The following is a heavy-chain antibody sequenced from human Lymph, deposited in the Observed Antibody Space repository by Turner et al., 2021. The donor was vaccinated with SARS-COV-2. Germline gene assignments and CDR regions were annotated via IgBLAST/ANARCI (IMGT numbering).Heavy chain of an antibody. V-gene: IGHV4-59*01. J-gene: IGHJ5*02. Sequence: QLQLQESGPRLVKPLETLSLPCTVSGGSMNSNYWSWTRQPPGKRLEWIGYIYYRGSTNYNPSLESRVTISVDTSRNQFSLNLTSVTAADTAIYYCARETVNNWVDPWGQGTLVTVSS. CDR1: GGSMNSNY. CDR2: IYYRGST. D-gene: IGHD2-21*02. CDR3: ARETVNNWVDP.